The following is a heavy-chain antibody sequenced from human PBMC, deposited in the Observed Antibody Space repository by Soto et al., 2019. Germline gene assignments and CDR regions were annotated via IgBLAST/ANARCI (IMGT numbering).Heavy chain of an antibody. CDR3: ASTGVYMVRGAAYYYMDV. V-gene: IGHV4-59*01. CDR1: GGSISSYY. J-gene: IGHJ6*03. Sequence: SETLSLTCTVSGGSISSYYWSWIRQPPGKGLEWIGYIYYSGSTNYNPSLKSRVTISVVTSKNQFSLKLSSVTAADTAVYYCASTGVYMVRGAAYYYMDVWGKGTTVTVSS. D-gene: IGHD3-10*01. CDR2: IYYSGST.